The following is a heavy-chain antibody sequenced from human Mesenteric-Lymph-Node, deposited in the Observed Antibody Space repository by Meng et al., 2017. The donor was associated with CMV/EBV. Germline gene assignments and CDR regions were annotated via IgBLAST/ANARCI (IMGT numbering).Heavy chain of an antibody. D-gene: IGHD6-19*01. CDR2: INPSGGHT. CDR3: ARNLVGAGILSDP. Sequence: CKASGYTFTSHYMHWVRQAPGQGLEWMGIINPSGGHTRYALKFRGRVTMTRDTSTSTVYMYLSSLRSEDTAVYYCARNLVGAGILSDPWGQGTLVTVSS. CDR1: GYTFTSHY. J-gene: IGHJ5*02. V-gene: IGHV1-46*01.